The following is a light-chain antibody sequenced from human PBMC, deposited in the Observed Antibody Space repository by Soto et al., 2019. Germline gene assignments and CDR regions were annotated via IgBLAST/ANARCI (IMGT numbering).Light chain of an antibody. V-gene: IGLV2-14*01. Sequence: QSALTQPASVSGSPGQSITISCTGTSSDVGGYNYVSWYQQHPGKAPKLVIYEVSDRPSGISNRFSGSKSGNTASLTISGLQADDEADYYCGSYTSTSTLELFGTGTKLTVL. CDR2: EVS. CDR1: SSDVGGYNY. J-gene: IGLJ1*01. CDR3: GSYTSTSTLEL.